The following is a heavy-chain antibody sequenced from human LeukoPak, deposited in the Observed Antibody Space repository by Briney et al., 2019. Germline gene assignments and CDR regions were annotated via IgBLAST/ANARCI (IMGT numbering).Heavy chain of an antibody. CDR1: GGSISSYY. V-gene: IGHV4-59*08. Sequence: SETPSLTCTVTGGSISSYYWSWIRQPPGKGLEWIAYIYYSGSTNYNPSLKSRVTISVDTSKNQFSLKMSSVTAADTAVYYCARTTRYYDSSGCFDFWGQGTLVTVSS. CDR2: IYYSGST. D-gene: IGHD3-22*01. J-gene: IGHJ4*02. CDR3: ARTTRYYDSSGCFDF.